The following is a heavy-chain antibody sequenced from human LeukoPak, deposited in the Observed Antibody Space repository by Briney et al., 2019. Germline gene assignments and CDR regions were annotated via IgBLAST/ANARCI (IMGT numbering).Heavy chain of an antibody. CDR3: ASPNPSNCSSTSCYFY. CDR1: GLTFSSYS. J-gene: IGHJ4*02. D-gene: IGHD2-2*01. V-gene: IGHV3-21*01. CDR2: ISSSSSYI. Sequence: GGSLRLSCAASGLTFSSYSMNCVRQAPGKGLEWVSSISSSSSYIYYADSVKGRFTISRDNAKNSLYLQLNSLRAEDTTVYYCASPNPSNCSSTSCYFYWGQGTLVTVSS.